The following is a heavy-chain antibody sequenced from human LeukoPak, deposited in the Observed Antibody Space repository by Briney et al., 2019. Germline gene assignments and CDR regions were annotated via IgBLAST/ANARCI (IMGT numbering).Heavy chain of an antibody. D-gene: IGHD6-19*01. J-gene: IGHJ4*02. V-gene: IGHV1-18*01. Sequence: GASVKVSCKTFGHSFTHHSFSWVRQAPGQGLEWMGWISGYNGDTHYAQNFQGRVTLTSDTSTSTVYMELRSLRSDDTAVYHCARDPTNTSGRYAYFDYWGQGALVTVSS. CDR2: ISGYNGDT. CDR1: GHSFTHHS. CDR3: ARDPTNTSGRYAYFDY.